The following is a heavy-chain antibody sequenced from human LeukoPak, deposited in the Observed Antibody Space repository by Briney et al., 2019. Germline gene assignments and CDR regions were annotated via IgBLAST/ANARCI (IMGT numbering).Heavy chain of an antibody. CDR3: ARAVAGTELGVY. Sequence: KPGGSLRFSCAASGFTFSSYSMNWVRQAPGKGLEWVSTISSSSSYIYYADSVKGRFTISRDNAKNSLYLQMNSLRAEDTAVYYCARAVAGTELGVYWGQGTLVTVSS. D-gene: IGHD6-19*01. CDR2: ISSSSSYI. CDR1: GFTFSSYS. V-gene: IGHV3-21*01. J-gene: IGHJ4*02.